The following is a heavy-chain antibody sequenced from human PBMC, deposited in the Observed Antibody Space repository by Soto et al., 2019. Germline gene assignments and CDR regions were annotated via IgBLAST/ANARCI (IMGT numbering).Heavy chain of an antibody. J-gene: IGHJ6*02. D-gene: IGHD3-9*01. CDR3: AKEWCYDILTGYYKGTCYYGMDV. V-gene: IGHV3-23*01. Sequence: EVQLLESGGGLVQPGGSLRLSCAASGFTFSSYAMSWVRQAPGKGLEWVSAISGSGGSTYYADSVKGRFTISRDNSKNTLYLQMNSLRAEDTAVYYCAKEWCYDILTGYYKGTCYYGMDVWGQGTTVTVSS. CDR1: GFTFSSYA. CDR2: ISGSGGST.